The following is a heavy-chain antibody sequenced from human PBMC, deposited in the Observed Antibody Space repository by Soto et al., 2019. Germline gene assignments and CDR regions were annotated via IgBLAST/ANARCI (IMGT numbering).Heavy chain of an antibody. D-gene: IGHD2-15*01. CDR3: ASGKAVVVAALAI. J-gene: IGHJ3*02. CDR2: ISENGGSRRGT. V-gene: IGHV3-23*01. Sequence: EVQLLESGGGLVQPGGSLRLSCRASGFTFSSSAMTWVRQAPGQGLEWVASISENGGSRRGTYYADSVKGRLTISRDNSNNTLYLQVDSLRGADTAVYYCASGKAVVVAALAIWGQGTMVTVSX. CDR1: GFTFSSSA.